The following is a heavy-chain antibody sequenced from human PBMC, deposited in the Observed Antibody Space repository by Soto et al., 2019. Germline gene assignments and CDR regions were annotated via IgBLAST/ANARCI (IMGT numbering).Heavy chain of an antibody. Sequence: QVQLQESGPGLVRPSGTLSLTCAVSGGSISSGDWWSWVRQPPGERLEWIGEIFHSGTTNYNPSLKSRVTISVDKSNNPFSLTLSSVTAADTAVYSCARPLYCGGDCFSFDSWGQGTLVTVSS. D-gene: IGHD2-21*02. J-gene: IGHJ4*02. CDR1: GGSISSGDW. CDR2: IFHSGTT. V-gene: IGHV4-4*02. CDR3: ARPLYCGGDCFSFDS.